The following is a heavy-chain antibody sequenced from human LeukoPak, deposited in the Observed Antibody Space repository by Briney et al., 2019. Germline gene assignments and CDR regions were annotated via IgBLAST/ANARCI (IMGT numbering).Heavy chain of an antibody. CDR1: GYSFTSYW. CDR3: ARPRRGTVGNFDY. CDR2: IYPGDSDT. J-gene: IGHJ4*02. Sequence: ESLQISCKGSGYSFTSYWIGWVRPMPGKGMEWMGIIYPGDSDTRYSPSFQGQVTISADKSISTAYLQWSSLKASDTAMYYCARPRRGTVGNFDYWGQGTLVTVSS. D-gene: IGHD2-8*02. V-gene: IGHV5-51*01.